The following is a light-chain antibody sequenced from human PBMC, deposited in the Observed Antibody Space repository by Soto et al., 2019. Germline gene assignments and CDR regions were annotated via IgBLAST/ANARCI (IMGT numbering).Light chain of an antibody. Sequence: EIVLTQSPATLSLSPGERATLSCRASQSVDNYLVWYQQKPGQAPRLLIYDTSNRATGIPARFSGSGSGTDFTLTISSLEPEDCAVSYCQPRSNWPLNFDGGTKVEIK. CDR1: QSVDNY. J-gene: IGKJ4*01. CDR2: DTS. V-gene: IGKV3-11*01. CDR3: QPRSNWPLN.